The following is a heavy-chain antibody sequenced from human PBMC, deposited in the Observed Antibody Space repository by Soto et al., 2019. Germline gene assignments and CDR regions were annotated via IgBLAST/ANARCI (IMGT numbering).Heavy chain of an antibody. D-gene: IGHD5-18*01. CDR2: ISTTGNYI. J-gene: IGHJ6*03. Sequence: GGSLRLSCAASGFTFSSYTMNWVRQAPGKGLEWVSTISTTGNYINYADSVKGRFTVSRDNAKNLLYLHLNRLRAEDTAVYYCARGYPLWSPYFYYYMDVWGQGTTVTVSS. CDR1: GFTFSSYT. V-gene: IGHV3-21*06. CDR3: ARGYPLWSPYFYYYMDV.